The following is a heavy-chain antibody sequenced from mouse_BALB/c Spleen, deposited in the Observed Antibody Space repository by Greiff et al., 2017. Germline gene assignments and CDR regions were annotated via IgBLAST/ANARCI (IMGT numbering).Heavy chain of an antibody. D-gene: IGHD2-3*01. CDR1: GFTFSSYG. Sequence: EVQGVESGGDLVKPGGSLKLSCAASGFTFSSYGMSWVRQTPDKRLEWVATISSGGSYTYYPDSVKGRFTISRDNAKNTLYLQMSSLKSEDTAMYYCARRDGYYEAAYWGQGTLVTVSA. CDR3: ARRDGYYEAAY. V-gene: IGHV5-6*01. CDR2: ISSGGSYT. J-gene: IGHJ3*01.